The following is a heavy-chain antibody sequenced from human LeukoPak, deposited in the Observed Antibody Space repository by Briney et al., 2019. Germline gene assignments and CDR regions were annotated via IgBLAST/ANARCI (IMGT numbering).Heavy chain of an antibody. D-gene: IGHD1-7*01. V-gene: IGHV3-72*01. Sequence: PGGSLRLSCEAPGFTFSDHYMDWVRQAPGKGPEWVGRTRNKANSYSTEYAASVKGRFTISRDDSNNSLYLQMNSLKTEDTAVYYCTTGETGTMDYWGQGTLVTVSS. CDR2: TRNKANSYST. CDR3: TTGETGTMDY. CDR1: GFTFSDHY. J-gene: IGHJ4*02.